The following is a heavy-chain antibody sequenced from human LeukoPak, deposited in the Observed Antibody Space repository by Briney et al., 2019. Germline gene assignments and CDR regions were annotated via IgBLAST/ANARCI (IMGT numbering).Heavy chain of an antibody. CDR1: GGSFSGYY. CDR2: IYYSGST. CDR3: ARGDDYGDPY. J-gene: IGHJ4*02. Sequence: PSETLSLTCAVYGGSFSGYYWSWIRQPPGKGLEWIGYIYYSGSTNYNPSLKSRVTISVDTSKNQFSLKLSSVTAADTAVYYCARGDDYGDPYWGQGTLVTVSS. D-gene: IGHD4-17*01. V-gene: IGHV4-59*01.